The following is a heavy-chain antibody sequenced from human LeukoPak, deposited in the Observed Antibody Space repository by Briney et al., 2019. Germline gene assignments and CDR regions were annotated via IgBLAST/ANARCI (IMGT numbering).Heavy chain of an antibody. Sequence: SVKVSCKASGGTFSSYAISWVRQAPGQGLEWMGGIIPVFGTSNYAQKFQGRVTITADKSTSTAYMELSSLRSEDTAVYYCASLYYYDNSGYYLGSRHFHHWGQGTLVTVSS. J-gene: IGHJ1*01. CDR3: ASLYYYDNSGYYLGSRHFHH. D-gene: IGHD3-22*01. CDR2: IIPVFGTS. V-gene: IGHV1-69*06. CDR1: GGTFSSYA.